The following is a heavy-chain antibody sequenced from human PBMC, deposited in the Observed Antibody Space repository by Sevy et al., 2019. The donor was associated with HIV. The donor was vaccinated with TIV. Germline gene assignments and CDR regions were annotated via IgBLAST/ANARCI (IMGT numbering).Heavy chain of an antibody. D-gene: IGHD3-16*01. CDR3: TSLGQLWLLNF. J-gene: IGHJ4*02. V-gene: IGHV3-21*01. CDR1: GFTFNTYS. Sequence: GGSLRLSCAASGFTFNTYSMNWVRQAPGKGLEWVSSVSSDNMFIYYADSVKGRFTISRDNARNLLFLQMNTLRADDTAVYYCTSLGQLWLLNFWGQGALVTVSS. CDR2: VSSDNMFI.